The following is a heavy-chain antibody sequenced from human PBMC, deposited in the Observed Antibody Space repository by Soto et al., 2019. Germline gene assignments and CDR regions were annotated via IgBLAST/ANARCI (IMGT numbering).Heavy chain of an antibody. CDR1: GGSISPFF. CDR2: IYSSGST. V-gene: IGHV4-59*01. CDR3: ARAYYGSGSYLNV. J-gene: IGHJ3*01. D-gene: IGHD3-10*01. Sequence: QVQLQESGPGLVKPSETLSLTCVVSGGSISPFFWSWIRQPPGKGLEWIGHIYSSGSTNYNPSLKSRVSMSVETSRDQISLKLNSVTPADPAVYYCARAYYGSGSYLNVWGLGTIVIVSS.